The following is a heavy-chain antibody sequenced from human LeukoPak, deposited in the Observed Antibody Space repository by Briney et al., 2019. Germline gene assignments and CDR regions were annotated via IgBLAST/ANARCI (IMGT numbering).Heavy chain of an antibody. CDR2: ISSYSGNT. V-gene: IGHV1-18*01. CDR3: ARETSPYSGSPTFDY. CDR1: GYTFTSYS. D-gene: IGHD1-26*01. Sequence: ASVKVSCKASGYTFTSYSISWVRQAPGQGLEWMGWISSYSGNTNYAQKLQGRVTMTTDTSTSTAYMELRSLRSDDTAVYYCARETSPYSGSPTFDYWGQGTLVTVSS. J-gene: IGHJ4*02.